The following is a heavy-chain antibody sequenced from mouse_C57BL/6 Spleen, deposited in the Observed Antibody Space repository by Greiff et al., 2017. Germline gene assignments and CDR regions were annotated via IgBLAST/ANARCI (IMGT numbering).Heavy chain of an antibody. CDR2: ISSGLSTI. J-gene: IGHJ4*01. CDR3: ARKALRGAMDY. Sequence: EVNLVESGGGLVKPGGSLKLSCAASGFTFSDYGMHWVRQAPEKGLEWVAYISSGLSTIYYADTVKGRFTISRDNAKNTLFLQMTSLRSEDTAMYYCARKALRGAMDYWGQGTSVTVSS. CDR1: GFTFSDYG. V-gene: IGHV5-17*01.